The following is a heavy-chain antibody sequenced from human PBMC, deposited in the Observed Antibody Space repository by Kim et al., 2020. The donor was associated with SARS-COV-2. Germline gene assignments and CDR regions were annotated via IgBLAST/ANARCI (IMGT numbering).Heavy chain of an antibody. CDR3: AKDGLRAVTTSYYYYGMDV. CDR1: GFTFSSYA. J-gene: IGHJ6*02. Sequence: GGSLRLSCAVSGFTFSSYAMSWVRQAPGKGLEWVSAISGSGGSTYYADSVKGRFTISRDNSKNTLYLQMNSLRAEDTAVYYCAKDGLRAVTTSYYYYGMDVWRQGTTVTVSS. D-gene: IGHD4-17*01. CDR2: ISGSGGST. V-gene: IGHV3-23*01.